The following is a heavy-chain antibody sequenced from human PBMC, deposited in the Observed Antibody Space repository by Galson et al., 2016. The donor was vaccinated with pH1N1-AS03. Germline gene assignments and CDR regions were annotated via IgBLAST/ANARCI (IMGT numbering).Heavy chain of an antibody. CDR2: INSNTGDT. CDR1: GYTFTAYY. CDR3: AREMLTVTKSFDS. J-gene: IGHJ4*02. D-gene: IGHD1-20*01. Sequence: SVKVSCKASGYTFTAYYIHWVRQAPGQGLEWVGCINSNTGDTDYAQKFEGLVTMTRDTSISTVYMELSRLRPDDSAEYYGAREMLTVTKSFDSWGQGTLVTVAS. V-gene: IGHV1-2*04.